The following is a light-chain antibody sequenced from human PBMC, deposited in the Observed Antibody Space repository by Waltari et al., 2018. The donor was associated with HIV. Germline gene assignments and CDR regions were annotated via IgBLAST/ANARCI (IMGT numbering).Light chain of an antibody. J-gene: IGLJ3*02. V-gene: IGLV2-14*03. CDR2: SVS. Sequence: QSALTQPASVSGSLGQSITISCTGTRGDIGDYNYVSWYQQHPGEVPKVLIFSVSNRPSGVSSRFSGSKAGNTASLTLSELQAEDEADYYCSSYTSNNTWVFGGGTKLTVL. CDR3: SSYTSNNTWV. CDR1: RGDIGDYNY.